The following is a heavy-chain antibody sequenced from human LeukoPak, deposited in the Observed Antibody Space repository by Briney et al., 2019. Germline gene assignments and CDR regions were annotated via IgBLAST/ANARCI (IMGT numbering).Heavy chain of an antibody. CDR1: GFTFSSYG. Sequence: PGGSLRLSCAASGFTFSSYGMHWVRQAPGKGLEWVAFIRYDGSNKYYADSVKGRFTISRDNAKNSLYLQMNSLRAEDTAVYYCASYQLPEGYFDYWGQGTLVTVSS. V-gene: IGHV3-30*02. CDR2: IRYDGSNK. D-gene: IGHD2-2*01. CDR3: ASYQLPEGYFDY. J-gene: IGHJ4*02.